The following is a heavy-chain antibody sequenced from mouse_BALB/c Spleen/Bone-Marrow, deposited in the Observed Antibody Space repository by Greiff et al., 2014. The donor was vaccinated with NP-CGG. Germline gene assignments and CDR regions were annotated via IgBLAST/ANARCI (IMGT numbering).Heavy chain of an antibody. Sequence: EVQLQQSGPGLVKPSQSLSLTCSVTGYPITSGYYWNWIRQFPGNKLEWMGYISYDGSNDYNPSLKNRISITRDTSKNQFFLKLNSVTAEDAGTYYCARLRGYFAMDYWGQGTSVTVSS. J-gene: IGHJ4*01. V-gene: IGHV3-6*02. CDR2: ISYDGSN. D-gene: IGHD1-1*01. CDR3: ARLRGYFAMDY. CDR1: GYPITSGYY.